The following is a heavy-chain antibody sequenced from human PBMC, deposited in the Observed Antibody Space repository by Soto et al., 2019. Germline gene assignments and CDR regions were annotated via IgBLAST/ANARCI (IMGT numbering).Heavy chain of an antibody. J-gene: IGHJ4*02. CDR1: GYTFTGYY. D-gene: IGHD3-10*01. CDR3: ARGYGSGTTGDY. V-gene: IGHV1-2*04. Sequence: GASVKVSCKASGYTFTGYYMHWVRQAPGQGLEWMGWINPNSGGTNYAQKFQGWVTMTRDTSISTAYMEPSRLRSDDTAVYYCARGYGSGTTGDYWGQGTLVTVSS. CDR2: INPNSGGT.